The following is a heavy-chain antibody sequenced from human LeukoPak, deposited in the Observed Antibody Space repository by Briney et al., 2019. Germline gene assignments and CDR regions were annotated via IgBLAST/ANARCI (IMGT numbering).Heavy chain of an antibody. V-gene: IGHV3-23*01. D-gene: IGHD1-26*01. CDR3: ARERRVGTTFYFDN. CDR2: IINSGGST. J-gene: IGHJ4*02. Sequence: PGGSLRLSCAASGFTFSTYAMTWVRQAPGKGLEWVSTIINSGGSTYYVDSVKGRFTISRDNAKNSLYLQMTSLRAEDTAVYYCARERRVGTTFYFDNWGQGTLVTVSS. CDR1: GFTFSTYA.